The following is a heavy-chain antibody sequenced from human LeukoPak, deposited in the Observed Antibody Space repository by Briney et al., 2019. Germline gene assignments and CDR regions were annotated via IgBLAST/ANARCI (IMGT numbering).Heavy chain of an antibody. Sequence: GGSLRLSCAASGFIFSSYAMHWVRQAPGKGLEWVGRIKRGGTTDYAAPVNGRFTISRDDSKNTIYLQVNSLKIEDTAVYYCKWERSVYYGMDVWGQGTTVTVSS. D-gene: IGHD1-26*01. J-gene: IGHJ6*02. CDR2: IKRGGTT. CDR3: KWERSVYYGMDV. V-gene: IGHV3-15*01. CDR1: GFIFSSYA.